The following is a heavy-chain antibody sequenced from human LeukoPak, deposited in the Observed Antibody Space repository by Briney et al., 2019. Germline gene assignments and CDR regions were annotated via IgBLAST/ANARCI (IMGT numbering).Heavy chain of an antibody. Sequence: GGSLRLSCAASGFTFSSISMAWVRQAPGKGLEWVSSIRSNGDTTYNADSVKGRFTISRDDSKNTLYLQMNSLRVEDTAIYYCAKGQELDDGVFDSWGQGTLVTVSS. D-gene: IGHD1-1*01. J-gene: IGHJ4*02. V-gene: IGHV3-23*01. CDR1: GFTFSSIS. CDR2: IRSNGDTT. CDR3: AKGQELDDGVFDS.